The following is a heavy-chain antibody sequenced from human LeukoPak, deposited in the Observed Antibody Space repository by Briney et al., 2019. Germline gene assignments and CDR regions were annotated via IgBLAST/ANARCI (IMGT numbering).Heavy chain of an antibody. CDR1: GFTIDDYA. D-gene: IGHD3-22*01. CDR3: AKGYYYDSSGPEAEYFQH. V-gene: IGHV3-43*02. Sequence: PGGSLRLSCAASGFTIDDYAMHWVRQAPGKGLEWVSLISGDGGSTYYADSVKGRFTISRDNSKNSLYLQMNSLRTEDTALYYCAKGYYYDSSGPEAEYFQHWGQGTLVTVSS. CDR2: ISGDGGST. J-gene: IGHJ1*01.